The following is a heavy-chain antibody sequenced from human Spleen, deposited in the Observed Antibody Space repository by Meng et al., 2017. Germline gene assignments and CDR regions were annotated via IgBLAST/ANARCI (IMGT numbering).Heavy chain of an antibody. J-gene: IGHJ4*02. CDR2: INHSGST. Sequence: SETLSLTCAVYGGSFSDYYWSWIRQPPGKGLEWIGEINHSGSTNYNPSLESRATISVDTSQNNLSLKLGSVTAVDSAVYYCARGPTTMAHDFDYWGQGTLVTVSS. V-gene: IGHV4-34*01. D-gene: IGHD4-11*01. CDR1: GGSFSDYY. CDR3: ARGPTTMAHDFDY.